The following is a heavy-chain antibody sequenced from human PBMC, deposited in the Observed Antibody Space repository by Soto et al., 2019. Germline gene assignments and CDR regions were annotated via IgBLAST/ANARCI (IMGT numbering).Heavy chain of an antibody. CDR3: ARLGSTYYFDY. V-gene: IGHV4-59*08. CDR1: GGSISDYY. J-gene: IGHJ4*02. D-gene: IGHD2-2*01. Sequence: SETLSLTCTVSGGSISDYYWSWIRQPPGKGLEWIGYIYYSGSTNYNPSLKSRVTISVDTSKNQFSLKLSSVTAADTAVYYCARLGSTYYFDYWGQGTLVTVSS. CDR2: IYYSGST.